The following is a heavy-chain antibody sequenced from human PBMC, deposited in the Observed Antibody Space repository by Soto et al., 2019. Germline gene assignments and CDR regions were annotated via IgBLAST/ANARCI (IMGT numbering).Heavy chain of an antibody. CDR2: ISYSGIT. J-gene: IGHJ5*02. CDR3: ARGVNYYDSSGSSWFDP. CDR1: GDSISSYN. V-gene: IGHV4-59*12. D-gene: IGHD3-22*01. Sequence: PSETLSLTCTVSGDSISSYNWNWIRQPPGKGLEWIGYISYSGITYYHPSLKSRVTISVDRSKNQFSLKLNSVTAADTAVYYCARGVNYYDSSGSSWFDPWGQGALVTVSS.